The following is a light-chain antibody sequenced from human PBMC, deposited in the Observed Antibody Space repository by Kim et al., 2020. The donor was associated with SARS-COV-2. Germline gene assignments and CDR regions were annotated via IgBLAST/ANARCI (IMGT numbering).Light chain of an antibody. J-gene: IGLJ2*01. CDR3: QSADSSGTYVV. CDR1: ALPWQY. CDR2: KDS. V-gene: IGLV3-25*03. Sequence: SQEQTDRISCSGAALPWQYAYWYQQKPGQGPVLVLYKDSERPSGIPERFSGSSSGTTVTLTISGVQAEDEADYYCQSADSSGTYVVFGGGTQLTVL.